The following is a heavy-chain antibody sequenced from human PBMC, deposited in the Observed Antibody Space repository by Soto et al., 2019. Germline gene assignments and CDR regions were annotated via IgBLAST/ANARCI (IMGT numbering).Heavy chain of an antibody. V-gene: IGHV3-30-3*01. Sequence: GGSLRLSCAASGFTFSSYAMHWVRQAPGKGLEWVAVISYDGSNKYYADSVKGRFTISRDNSKNTLYLQMNSLRAEDTAVYYCAKENGYSSSWFEFDYWGQGTLVTVSS. CDR1: GFTFSSYA. D-gene: IGHD6-13*01. J-gene: IGHJ4*02. CDR3: AKENGYSSSWFEFDY. CDR2: ISYDGSNK.